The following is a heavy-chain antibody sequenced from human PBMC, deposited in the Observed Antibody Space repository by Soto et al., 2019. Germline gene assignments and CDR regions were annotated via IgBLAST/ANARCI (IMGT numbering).Heavy chain of an antibody. Sequence: QVQLVQSGAEVKKPGASVKVSCKASGYTFTSYDINWVRQATGQGLEGMGWKNPNSGNRGYEQKLQGRVTMTRNTSISTAYMELSSLRSVDTAVYYCAREYSSGWSKDWGQGTLVTVSS. CDR2: KNPNSGNR. CDR3: AREYSSGWSKD. CDR1: GYTFTSYD. D-gene: IGHD6-19*01. J-gene: IGHJ4*02. V-gene: IGHV1-8*01.